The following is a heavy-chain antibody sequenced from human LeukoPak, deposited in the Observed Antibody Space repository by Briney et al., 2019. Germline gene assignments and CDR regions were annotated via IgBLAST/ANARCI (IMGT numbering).Heavy chain of an antibody. CDR1: GGTFSSYA. CDR2: IIPILGIA. D-gene: IGHD3-22*01. J-gene: IGHJ6*02. CDR3: AREDTMIARYMDV. V-gene: IGHV1-69*04. Sequence: SVKVSCKASGGTFSSYAISWVRQAPGQGLEWMGRIIPILGIANYAQKFQGRVTITADKSTSTAYMELSSLRSEDTAVYYCAREDTMIARYMDVWGQGTTVIVSS.